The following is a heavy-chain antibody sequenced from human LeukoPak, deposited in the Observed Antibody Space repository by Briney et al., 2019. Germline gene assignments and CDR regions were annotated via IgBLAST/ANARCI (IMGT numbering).Heavy chain of an antibody. J-gene: IGHJ6*04. D-gene: IGHD2-2*01. V-gene: IGHV4-59*01. CDR3: ARGPVVVPAASLYYYYYDMDV. CDR1: GGSISSYY. CDR2: IYYSGST. Sequence: SETLSLTCTVSGGSISSYYWSWIRQPPGKGLEWIGYIYYSGSTNYNPSLKGRVTISVDTSKNQFSLKLSSVTAADTAVYYCARGPVVVPAASLYYYYYDMDVWGKGTTVTVSS.